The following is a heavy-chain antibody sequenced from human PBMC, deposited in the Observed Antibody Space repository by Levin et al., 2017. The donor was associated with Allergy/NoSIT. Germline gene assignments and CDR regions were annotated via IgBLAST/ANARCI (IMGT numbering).Heavy chain of an antibody. CDR3: AKGGSGWQNWFDP. Sequence: PGGSLRLSCVGSGFTFSSYAMSWVRQAPGKGLEWVSTLSGRGGNTDYADSVKGRFTISRDNSKNTLFLQMNSLRAEDTAVYYCAKGGSGWQNWFDPWGQGTLVTVSS. V-gene: IGHV3-23*01. CDR2: LSGRGGNT. CDR1: GFTFSSYA. D-gene: IGHD6-19*01. J-gene: IGHJ5*02.